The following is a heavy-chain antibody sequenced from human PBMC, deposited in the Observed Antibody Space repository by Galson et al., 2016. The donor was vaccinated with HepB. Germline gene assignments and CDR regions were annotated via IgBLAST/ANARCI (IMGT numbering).Heavy chain of an antibody. CDR1: GFTARSNY. Sequence: SLRLSCAVSGFTARSNYMSWVRQTPGKGLEWISVIYDGGKTYYADSVKGRFTISRDNSKDTLYLQMNSLRAEDTAVYYCAARPSHITAPGWAWGYDYWGQGTLVTVSS. V-gene: IGHV3-66*02. D-gene: IGHD6-13*01. CDR2: IYDGGKT. CDR3: AARPSHITAPGWAWGYDY. J-gene: IGHJ4*02.